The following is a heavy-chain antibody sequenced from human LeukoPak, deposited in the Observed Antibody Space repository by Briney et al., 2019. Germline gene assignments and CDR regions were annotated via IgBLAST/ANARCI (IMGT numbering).Heavy chain of an antibody. CDR2: FYYSGST. CDR1: GDSISRDY. D-gene: IGHD5-24*01. V-gene: IGHV4-59*01. Sequence: PSETLSLTYSVSGDSISRDYWTWIRQPPGKGLEWIGHFYYSGSTNYNPSLKSRVTISADTSKNQFSLKLTSVTAADTAVYYCADRDGVYWGQGILVTVSS. CDR3: ADRDGVY. J-gene: IGHJ4*02.